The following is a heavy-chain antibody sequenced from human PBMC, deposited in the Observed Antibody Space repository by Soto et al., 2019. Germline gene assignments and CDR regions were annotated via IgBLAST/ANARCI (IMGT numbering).Heavy chain of an antibody. CDR1: GGTFSSYA. CDR3: ARAYYYGSESYYNIRYCMDV. V-gene: IGHV1-69*01. CDR2: IIPIFGTA. Sequence: QVQLVQSGAEVKKPGSSVKVSCKASGGTFSSYAISWVRQAPGQGLEWMGGIIPIFGTANYEQKLQGRVTITADESTSTAYMELSSLRSEDTAVYYCARAYYYGSESYYNIRYCMDVWGQGTTVTVSS. D-gene: IGHD3-10*01. J-gene: IGHJ6*02.